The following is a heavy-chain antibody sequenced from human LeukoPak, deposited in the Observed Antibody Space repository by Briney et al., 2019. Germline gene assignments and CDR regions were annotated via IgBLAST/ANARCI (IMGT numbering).Heavy chain of an antibody. V-gene: IGHV4-34*01. CDR3: ARGGFYCGGDCYVDY. D-gene: IGHD2-21*02. Sequence: SEPLSLTCAVFGGSFSTYYWSWIGQPPGKGLGGIGEINHSGSTNYNPSLKSRVTLSVDTSKNQFSLKRSSVTAADTAVYYCARGGFYCGGDCYVDYWGQGTLVTVSS. CDR2: INHSGST. J-gene: IGHJ4*02. CDR1: GGSFSTYY.